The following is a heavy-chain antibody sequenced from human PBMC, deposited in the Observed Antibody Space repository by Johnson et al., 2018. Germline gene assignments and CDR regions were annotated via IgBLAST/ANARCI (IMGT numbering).Heavy chain of an antibody. J-gene: IGHJ1*01. V-gene: IGHV3-30-3*01. Sequence: QVQLVQSGGRVVQPGRSLRLSCSASGFTFSSYAMHWVRQAPGKGLEWVAVISDDGSNKFYAESVKGRFTISRDNSKYTVYLQMHSLKAEDTAVFYCARAQCGDYLAEYFQHWGQGTLVTVSS. CDR1: GFTFSSYA. D-gene: IGHD4-17*01. CDR3: ARAQCGDYLAEYFQH. CDR2: ISDDGSNK.